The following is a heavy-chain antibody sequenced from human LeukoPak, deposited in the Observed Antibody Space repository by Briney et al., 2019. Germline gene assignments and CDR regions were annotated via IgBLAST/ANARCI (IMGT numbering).Heavy chain of an antibody. J-gene: IGHJ3*02. CDR2: ISSSSTYI. CDR1: GFTFSSYS. V-gene: IGHV3-21*01. CDR3: ARDDSSSWSRLNAFDI. D-gene: IGHD6-13*01. Sequence: GGSLRLSCAASGFTFSSYSMNWVRQAPGKGLEWVSSISSSSTYIYYADSVKGRFTISRDNAKNSLYLQMNSLRAEDTAVYYCARDDSSSWSRLNAFDIWGQGTMVTVSS.